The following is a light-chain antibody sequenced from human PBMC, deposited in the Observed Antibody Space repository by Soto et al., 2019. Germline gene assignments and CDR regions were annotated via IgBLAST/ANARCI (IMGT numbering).Light chain of an antibody. CDR1: QSLSVN. CDR3: KQYNNWPWT. CDR2: GAS. J-gene: IGKJ1*01. Sequence: EIVLTQSPGTLSVSRRERVTLSCGASQSLSVNLAWYQRKTGQAPRLLILGASTRATGIPARFSGSGYGTEFNLSISSLQSEDFAVYYCKQYNNWPWTFGQGTKVDIK. V-gene: IGKV3-15*01.